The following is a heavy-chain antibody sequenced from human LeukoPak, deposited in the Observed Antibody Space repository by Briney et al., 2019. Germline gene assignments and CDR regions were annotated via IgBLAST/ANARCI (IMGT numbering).Heavy chain of an antibody. Sequence: KSGGSLRLSCAASGFIFSSYSMNWVRQAPGKGLEWVSSISSSSSYIYYADSVKGRFTISRDNAKNTLYLQMNSLRAEDTAVYYCAKGPWLAYPYYFDYWGQGTLVTVSS. CDR3: AKGPWLAYPYYFDY. CDR2: ISSSSSYI. J-gene: IGHJ4*02. CDR1: GFIFSSYS. D-gene: IGHD6-19*01. V-gene: IGHV3-21*04.